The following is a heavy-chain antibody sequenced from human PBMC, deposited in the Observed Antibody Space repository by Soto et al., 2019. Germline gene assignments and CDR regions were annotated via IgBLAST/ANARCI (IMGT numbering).Heavy chain of an antibody. CDR1: GFTFSSYA. J-gene: IGHJ6*03. D-gene: IGHD6-13*01. Sequence: PGGSLRLSCAASGFTFSSYAMSWVRQAPGKGLEWVSAISGSGGSTYYADSVKGRFTISRDNSKNTLYLQMNSLRAEDTAVYYCAKVGSRSSSWYVDYYYYMDVWGKGTTVTVSS. CDR2: ISGSGGST. CDR3: AKVGSRSSSWYVDYYYYMDV. V-gene: IGHV3-23*01.